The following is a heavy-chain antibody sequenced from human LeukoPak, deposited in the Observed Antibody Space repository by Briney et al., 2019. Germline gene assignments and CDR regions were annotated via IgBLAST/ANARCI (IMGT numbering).Heavy chain of an antibody. V-gene: IGHV3-53*01. J-gene: IGHJ4*02. CDR3: ARNLHFDF. CDR2: IYTDVTT. Sequence: GGSLRLSCAASGFTFSTYWMTWVRQAPGKGLEWVSVIYTDVTTYYADSVKGRFTISRDNSKNTLYLQMNSLRAEDTAVYYCARNLHFDFWGQGTLVTVSS. CDR1: GFTFSTYW.